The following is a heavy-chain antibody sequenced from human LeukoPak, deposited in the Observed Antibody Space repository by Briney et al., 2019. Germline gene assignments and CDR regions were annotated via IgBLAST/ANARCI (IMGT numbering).Heavy chain of an antibody. J-gene: IGHJ4*02. CDR2: IYYSGNT. Sequence: SETLSLTCTVSGVSISSSNSYWGWIRQPPGKGLEWIGSIYYSGNTYYNVSRKSQVPISIDTSKNQFSLRLTSVPAADPAVYYCARHRGAGSYYGLDSWGQGALVTVSS. CDR3: ARHRGAGSYYGLDS. CDR1: GVSISSSNSY. D-gene: IGHD1-26*01. V-gene: IGHV4-39*01.